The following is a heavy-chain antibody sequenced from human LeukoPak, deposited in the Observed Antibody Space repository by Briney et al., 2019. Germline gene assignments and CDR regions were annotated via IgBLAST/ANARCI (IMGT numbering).Heavy chain of an antibody. CDR2: IYPGDSDT. CDR3: ARESYDSSGYYYHDAFDT. J-gene: IGHJ3*02. D-gene: IGHD3-22*01. V-gene: IGHV5-51*01. Sequence: GEFLKISCKGSGCSFTSYWIGWVRQMPGKGLEWMGIIYPGDSDTRYSPSFQGQVTISADKSISTAYLQWSSLKASDTAMYYCARESYDSSGYYYHDAFDTWGQGTMVTVSS. CDR1: GCSFTSYW.